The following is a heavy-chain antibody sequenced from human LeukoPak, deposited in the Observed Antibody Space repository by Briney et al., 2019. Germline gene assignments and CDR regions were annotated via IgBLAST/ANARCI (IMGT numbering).Heavy chain of an antibody. CDR1: GFTFSDYW. Sequence: GGSLRLSCAASGFTFSDYWMHWVRQAPGKGLEWVANIKQDGSAKYYVDSVKGRFTISRDNSKNTLYLQMNSLRAEDTAVYYCAKSRDGYNREGSIDYWGQGTLVTVSS. V-gene: IGHV3-7*03. D-gene: IGHD5-24*01. J-gene: IGHJ4*02. CDR2: IKQDGSAK. CDR3: AKSRDGYNREGSIDY.